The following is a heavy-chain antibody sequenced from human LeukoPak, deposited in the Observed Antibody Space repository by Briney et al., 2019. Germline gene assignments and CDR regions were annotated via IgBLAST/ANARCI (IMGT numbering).Heavy chain of an antibody. CDR1: GGSFSGYY. CDR3: ARGLTMSNSSGYYYTHDFDY. J-gene: IGHJ4*02. Sequence: PSETLSLTCAVYGGSFSGYYWSWIRQPPGKGLEWIGEINHSGSTNYNPSLKSRVTISVDTSKNQFSLKLSSVTAADTAVYYCARGLTMSNSSGYYYTHDFDYWGQGTLVTVSS. CDR2: INHSGST. V-gene: IGHV4-34*01. D-gene: IGHD3-22*01.